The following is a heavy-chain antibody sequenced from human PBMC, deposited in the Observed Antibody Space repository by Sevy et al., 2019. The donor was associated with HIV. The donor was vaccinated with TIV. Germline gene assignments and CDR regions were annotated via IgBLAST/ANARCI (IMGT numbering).Heavy chain of an antibody. CDR1: GFTFSGSA. V-gene: IGHV3-73*01. Sequence: GGSLRLSCAASGFTFSGSAMHWVRQASGKGLEWVGRIRSKANSYARAYAASVKGRFTISSDDSKNTADLQMNSLKTEDTAVYYCTRHSYGGVDYWGQGTLVTVSS. D-gene: IGHD3-10*01. CDR2: IRSKANSYAR. CDR3: TRHSYGGVDY. J-gene: IGHJ4*02.